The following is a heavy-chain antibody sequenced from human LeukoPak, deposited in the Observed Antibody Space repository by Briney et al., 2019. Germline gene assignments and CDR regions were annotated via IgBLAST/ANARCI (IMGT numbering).Heavy chain of an antibody. V-gene: IGHV3-23*01. CDR3: AKEIYGDATGGRFQH. Sequence: GGSLRLSCAASGFTFSSYAMSWVRQAPGKGLEWVSVISGIAGSTNYADSVKGRFTISRGNSKNTLYLQMNSLRAEDTAVYYCAKEIYGDATGGRFQHWGQGTLVTVSS. D-gene: IGHD4/OR15-4a*01. CDR1: GFTFSSYA. CDR2: ISGIAGST. J-gene: IGHJ1*01.